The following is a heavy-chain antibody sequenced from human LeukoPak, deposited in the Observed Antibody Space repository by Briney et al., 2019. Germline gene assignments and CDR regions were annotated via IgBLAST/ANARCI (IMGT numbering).Heavy chain of an antibody. Sequence: SETLSLTCAVYGGSFSGYYWSWIRQPPGEGLEWIGEINHSGSTNYNPSLKSRVTISVDTSKNQFSLKLSSVTAADTAVYYCARGHYIDYWGQGTLVTVSS. D-gene: IGHD2-2*02. J-gene: IGHJ4*02. V-gene: IGHV4-34*01. CDR3: ARGHYIDY. CDR1: GGSFSGYY. CDR2: INHSGST.